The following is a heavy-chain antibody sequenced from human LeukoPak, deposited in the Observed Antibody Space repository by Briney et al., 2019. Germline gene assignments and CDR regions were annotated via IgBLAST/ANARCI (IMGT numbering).Heavy chain of an antibody. CDR2: IYHSGST. Sequence: SETLSLTCTVSGYSISSGYYWGWIRQPPGKGLEWIGSIYHSGSTYYNPSLKSRVTISVDRSKNQFSLKLSSVTAADTAVYYCARRIGGLDYWGQGTLVTVSS. J-gene: IGHJ4*02. CDR3: ARRIGGLDY. CDR1: GYSISSGYY. D-gene: IGHD3-16*01. V-gene: IGHV4-38-2*02.